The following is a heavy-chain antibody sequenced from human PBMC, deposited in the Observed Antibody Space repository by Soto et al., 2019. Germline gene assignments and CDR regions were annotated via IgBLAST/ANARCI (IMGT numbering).Heavy chain of an antibody. CDR3: ATGWVEGWGQGRIYDWCDP. J-gene: IGHJ5*02. Sequence: QVQLVESGGGVVQPGRSLRLSCAASGFTFSSYGIHWVRQAPGKGLEWVTVISYDGIHKFYADSVKGRFTISRDDSQNIGFLQMHSLRPEDTAVYYWATGWVEGWGQGRIYDWCDPWGQGTLVTVSS. V-gene: IGHV3-30*03. D-gene: IGHD3-16*01. CDR1: GFTFSSYG. CDR2: ISYDGIHK.